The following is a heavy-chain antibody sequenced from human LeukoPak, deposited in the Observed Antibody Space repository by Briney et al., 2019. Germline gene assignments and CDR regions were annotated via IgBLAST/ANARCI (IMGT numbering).Heavy chain of an antibody. CDR1: GYSISSGYY. D-gene: IGHD3-9*01. V-gene: IGHV4-38-2*01. CDR2: IYHSGST. J-gene: IGHJ4*02. Sequence: PSETLSLTCAVSGYSISSGYYWGWIRQPPGKGLEWIGSIYHSGSTYYNPSLKSRVTISVDTSKNQFSLKLSSVTAADTAVYYCATDCGIRYFDYWGQGTLVTVSS. CDR3: ATDCGIRYFDY.